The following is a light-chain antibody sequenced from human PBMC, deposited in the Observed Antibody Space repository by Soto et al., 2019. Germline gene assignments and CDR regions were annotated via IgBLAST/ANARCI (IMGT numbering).Light chain of an antibody. CDR3: SSFTTSSTRF. V-gene: IGLV2-14*02. CDR2: EVS. J-gene: IGLJ1*01. CDR1: SSDVGSYNL. Sequence: QSALTQPASVSGSPGQSITISCTGTSSDVGSYNLVSWYQQYPGKAPKLMIYEVSYRPSGVSNRFSGSKSGNTASLTISGLQAEDEADYYCSSFTTSSTRFFGTGTKLTVL.